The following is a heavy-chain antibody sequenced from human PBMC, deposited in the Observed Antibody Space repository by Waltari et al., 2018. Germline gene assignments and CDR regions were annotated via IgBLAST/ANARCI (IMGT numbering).Heavy chain of an antibody. CDR1: GFTFDDYA. V-gene: IGHV3-9*01. J-gene: IGHJ6*03. D-gene: IGHD6-19*01. CDR3: AKDMRSGWPSRYYYRDV. CDR2: ISWNSGSI. Sequence: EVQLVESGGGLVQPGRSLRLSCAASGFTFDDYAMHWVRPAPGKGLEWVSGISWNSGSIGYADSVKVRFTSDRDNAKNSLYLPMNSLRAEDTGLDDCAKDMRSGWPSRYYYRDVWGKGTTVTVSS.